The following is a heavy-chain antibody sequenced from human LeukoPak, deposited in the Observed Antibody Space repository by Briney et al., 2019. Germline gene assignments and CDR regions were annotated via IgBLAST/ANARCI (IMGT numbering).Heavy chain of an antibody. V-gene: IGHV4-39*01. D-gene: IGHD3-10*01. CDR2: IYYSGRT. CDR3: ARRKYYTIEN. CDR1: GDSISSSGYY. Sequence: SETLSLTCTVSGDSISSSGYYWGWIRQPPGKGLEWIASIYYSGRTCYNPSLKSRITISVDSSKNQFSLRLSSVTAADTAVYYCARRKYYTIENWGQGTLVPVSS. J-gene: IGHJ4*02.